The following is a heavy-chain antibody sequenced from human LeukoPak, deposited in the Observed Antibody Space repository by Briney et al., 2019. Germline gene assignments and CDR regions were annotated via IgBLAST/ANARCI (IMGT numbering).Heavy chain of an antibody. CDR2: IDPEDSYT. V-gene: IGHV5-10-1*01. Sequence: GESLKISCKASGYNFADFWISWVRQMPGRGLEWMGRIDPEDSYTNYNLSFEGHVTISADKSINTAYLQLRSLKASDTAMYYCARGGYSSDWYYYFDPWGQGTLVTVSS. D-gene: IGHD2-15*01. CDR3: ARGGYSSDWYYYFDP. J-gene: IGHJ5*02. CDR1: GYNFADFW.